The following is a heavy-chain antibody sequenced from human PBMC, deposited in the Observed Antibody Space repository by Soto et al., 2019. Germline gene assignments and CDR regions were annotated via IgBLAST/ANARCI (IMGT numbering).Heavy chain of an antibody. CDR1: GYTFTSYG. CDR2: ISGNNGNT. D-gene: IGHD2-2*01. V-gene: IGHV1-18*04. Sequence: ASVKVSCKASGYTFTSYGISWVRQAPGQGLEWMGWISGNNGNTNYAQRLQGRVTMTTDTPTRTAYMELRSLRSDDTAVYYCARQGSTGGMYFYGMSVWG. J-gene: IGHJ6*02. CDR3: ARQGSTGGMYFYGMSV.